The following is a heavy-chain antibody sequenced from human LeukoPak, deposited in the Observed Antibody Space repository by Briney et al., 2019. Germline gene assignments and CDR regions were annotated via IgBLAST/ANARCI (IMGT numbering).Heavy chain of an antibody. J-gene: IGHJ4*02. D-gene: IGHD3-10*01. CDR1: GYTFTSYG. CDR2: ISAYNGNT. Sequence: ASVKVTCKASGYTFTSYGISWVRQPPAQGLEWMGWISAYNGNTNYAQKLQGRVTMTTDTSTSTAYMELRSLRSDDTAVYYCARDHPEVGSGSYVPEYWGQGTLVTVSS. V-gene: IGHV1-18*01. CDR3: ARDHPEVGSGSYVPEY.